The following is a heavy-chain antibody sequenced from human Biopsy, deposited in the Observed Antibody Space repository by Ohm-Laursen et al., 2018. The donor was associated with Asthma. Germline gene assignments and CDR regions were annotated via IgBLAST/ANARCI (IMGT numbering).Heavy chain of an antibody. V-gene: IGHV4-39*01. J-gene: IGHJ6*02. D-gene: IGHD6-13*01. CDR2: IYYSGTT. Sequence: SDTLSLTCTVSGDSISTTSYSWGWIRQPPGKGLEWIGSIYYSGTTYYNPSLESRVTVSADTSKNQFSLKLTSVTAADTAVYYCVRGSSSWHHGPFHYYYGLDVWGQGTTATVSS. CDR1: GDSISTTSYS. CDR3: VRGSSSWHHGPFHYYYGLDV.